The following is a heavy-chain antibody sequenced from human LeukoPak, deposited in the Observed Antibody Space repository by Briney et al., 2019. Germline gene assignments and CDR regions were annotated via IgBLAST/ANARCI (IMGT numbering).Heavy chain of an antibody. Sequence: ASVKVSCMASGYTFTSYYMHWVRQAPGQGLEWMGIINPSGGSTGYAQKFQGRVTMTRDTSTSTVYMELSSLRSEDTAVYYCARPSRDPSYYYYMDVWGKGTTVTVSS. V-gene: IGHV1-46*01. CDR3: ARPSRDPSYYYYMDV. CDR2: INPSGGST. CDR1: GYTFTSYY. J-gene: IGHJ6*03.